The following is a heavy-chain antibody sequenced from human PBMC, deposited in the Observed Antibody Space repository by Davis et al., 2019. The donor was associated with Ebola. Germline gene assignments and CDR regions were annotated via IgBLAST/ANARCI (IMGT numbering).Heavy chain of an antibody. D-gene: IGHD2-8*01. CDR3: ARDQSTKGNDY. J-gene: IGHJ4*02. CDR1: GFTFSDYY. V-gene: IGHV3-11*04. CDR2: ISSTGSTI. Sequence: GESLKISCAASGFTFSDYYMSWIRQAPGKGLEWVSYISSTGSTIYYADSVKGRFTISRGNAKNSLYLQMNSLRAEDTAVYYCARDQSTKGNDYWGQGTLVTVSS.